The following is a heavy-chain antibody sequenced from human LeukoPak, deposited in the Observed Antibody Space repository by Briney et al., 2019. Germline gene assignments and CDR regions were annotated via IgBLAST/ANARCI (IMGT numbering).Heavy chain of an antibody. CDR3: ARGSYQYYYGSGATAGDKNWFDP. V-gene: IGHV3-48*01. D-gene: IGHD3-10*01. CDR1: GFTFSSYS. J-gene: IGHJ5*02. CDR2: ISSSSSTI. Sequence: GVSLRLSCAASGFTFSSYSMNWVRQAPGKGLEWVSYISSSSSTIYYADSVKGRFTISRDNAKNSLYLQMNSLRAEDTAVYYCARGSYQYYYGSGATAGDKNWFDPWGQGTLVTVSS.